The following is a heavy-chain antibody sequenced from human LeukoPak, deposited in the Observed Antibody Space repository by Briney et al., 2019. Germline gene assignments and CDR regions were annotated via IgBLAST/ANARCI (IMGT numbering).Heavy chain of an antibody. D-gene: IGHD3-10*01. V-gene: IGHV3-7*03. CDR3: AKDIDYYGSGSYYGAFDI. J-gene: IGHJ3*02. CDR1: GFTFSSYW. Sequence: PGGSLRLSCAASGFTFSSYWMSWVRQAPGKGLEWVANIKQDGSEKYYVDSVKGRFTISRDNAKNSLYLQMNSLRAEDMALYYCAKDIDYYGSGSYYGAFDIWGQGTMVTVSS. CDR2: IKQDGSEK.